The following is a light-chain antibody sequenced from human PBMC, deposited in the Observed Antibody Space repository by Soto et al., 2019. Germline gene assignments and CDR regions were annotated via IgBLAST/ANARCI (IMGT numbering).Light chain of an antibody. V-gene: IGKV1-5*01. CDR3: QQYNTYGT. CDR2: DAS. J-gene: IGKJ1*01. Sequence: DIHLSQSPSTRSASVGDSVTITCRASQTISHWLAWYQQKPGKAPKLLIFDASSLENGVPSRFSGSGSGTEFTLTITGLQPDDFATYYCQQYNTYGTFGQGTKVDIK. CDR1: QTISHW.